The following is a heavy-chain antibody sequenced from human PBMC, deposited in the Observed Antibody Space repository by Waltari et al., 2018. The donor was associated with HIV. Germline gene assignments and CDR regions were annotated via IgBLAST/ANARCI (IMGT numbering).Heavy chain of an antibody. D-gene: IGHD2-2*01. CDR1: GFSFNDSA. CDR2: ISGSGDGT. Sequence: DVQLLDSGGGLVQPGGSLRLSCAASGFSFNDSAMNWVRQAPGKGLEWVSGISGSGDGTYYADSVKGRFTISRDNSKNTLYLQMNSLRAEDTAVYYCAKGGYCSSTSCISWFAPWGQGTLVTVSS. J-gene: IGHJ5*02. CDR3: AKGGYCSSTSCISWFAP. V-gene: IGHV3-23*01.